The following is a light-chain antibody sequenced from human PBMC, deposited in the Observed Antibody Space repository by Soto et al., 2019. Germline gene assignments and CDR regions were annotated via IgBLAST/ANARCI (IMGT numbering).Light chain of an antibody. J-gene: IGKJ4*01. CDR3: MQALQSPC. Sequence: EIVVTQSPVSLPVTPGEPASISCRSSHSLLHGNGYNYLEWYLQKPGQSPQLLIYLGSNRASGVPDRFSGSGSDTDFTLKISRVEAEDVGVYYCMQALQSPCFGGGTKVEIK. V-gene: IGKV2-28*01. CDR1: HSLLHGNGYNY. CDR2: LGS.